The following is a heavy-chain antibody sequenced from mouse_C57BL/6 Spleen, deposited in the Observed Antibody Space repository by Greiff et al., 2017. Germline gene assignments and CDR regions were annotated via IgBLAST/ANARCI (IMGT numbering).Heavy chain of an antibody. CDR3: VRRYYVYNYFALDY. Sequence: EVLLVESGGGLVQPKGSLKLSCAASGFSFNTYAMNWVRQAPGKGFEWVARIRSKSNNYATYYADSVKDRFTISRDDSKSMLYLQMNTLKTEDTAIYYCVRRYYVYNYFALDYWGQGTSVTVAS. J-gene: IGHJ4*01. D-gene: IGHD1-1*01. V-gene: IGHV10-1*01. CDR1: GFSFNTYA. CDR2: IRSKSNNYAT.